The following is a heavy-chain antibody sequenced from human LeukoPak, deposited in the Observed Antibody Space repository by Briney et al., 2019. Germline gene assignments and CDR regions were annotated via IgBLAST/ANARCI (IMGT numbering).Heavy chain of an antibody. V-gene: IGHV1-69*05. CDR2: IIPIFGTA. J-gene: IGHJ4*02. CDR3: ARDMDTAMVPGVFDY. Sequence: ASVKVSCKASGGTFSSYAISWVRQAPGQGLEWMGGIIPIFGTANYAQKFQGRVTITTDESTSTAYMELNSLRSEDTAVYYCARDMDTAMVPGVFDYWGQGTLVTVSS. CDR1: GGTFSSYA. D-gene: IGHD5-18*01.